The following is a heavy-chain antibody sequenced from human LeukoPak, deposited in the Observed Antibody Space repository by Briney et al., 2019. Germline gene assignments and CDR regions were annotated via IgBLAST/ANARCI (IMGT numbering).Heavy chain of an antibody. CDR3: ASSSSWYYFDY. CDR1: GFTFDDYA. D-gene: IGHD6-13*01. V-gene: IGHV3-9*01. J-gene: IGHJ4*02. Sequence: SLRLSCAASGFTFDDYAMHWVRQAPGKGLEWVSGISWNSGSIGYADSVKGRFTISRDNAKNSLYLQMNSLRAEDTALYYCASSSSWYYFDYWGQGTLVTVSS. CDR2: ISWNSGSI.